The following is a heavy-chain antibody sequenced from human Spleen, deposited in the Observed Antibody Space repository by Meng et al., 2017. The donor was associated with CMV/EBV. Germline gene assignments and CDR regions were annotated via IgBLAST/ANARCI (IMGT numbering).Heavy chain of an antibody. CDR2: ISYDGSTK. CDR1: GFTFGAYS. Sequence: GESLKISCAASGFTFGAYSMNWVRQAPGKGLDWVALISYDGSTKYYADSVKGRFTISRDNSRNTLFLQMNSLGTEDTAVYYCASIGNDAFDFWGQGTMVTVSS. V-gene: IGHV3-30*04. D-gene: IGHD1-14*01. CDR3: ASIGNDAFDF. J-gene: IGHJ3*01.